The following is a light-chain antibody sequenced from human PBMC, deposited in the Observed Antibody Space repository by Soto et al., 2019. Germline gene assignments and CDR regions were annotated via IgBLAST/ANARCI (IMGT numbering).Light chain of an antibody. CDR1: QSISSY. Sequence: DIQMTQSPSSLSASVGDRVTITCRASQSISSYLNWYQQKPGKAPKLLIYAASSLQGGVPARFSGSGSGTDFTLTISSLQPADFATYYCQQSYCTPLPFGGGTKVEIK. CDR3: QQSYCTPLP. V-gene: IGKV1-39*01. CDR2: AAS. J-gene: IGKJ4*01.